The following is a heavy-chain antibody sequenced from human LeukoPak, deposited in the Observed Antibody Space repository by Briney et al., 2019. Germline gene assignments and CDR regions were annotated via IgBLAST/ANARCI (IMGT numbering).Heavy chain of an antibody. Sequence: GASVRVSCKASGYTFAGYFIHWVRQAPGQGLEWMGRINPNSGDTEYAPKFQGWVTMTRDTSISTAYVEVRRLISDDTAVYYCASGMDAFDIWGQGTMVTVSS. D-gene: IGHD1-26*01. CDR1: GYTFAGYF. J-gene: IGHJ3*02. CDR2: INPNSGDT. CDR3: ASGMDAFDI. V-gene: IGHV1-2*04.